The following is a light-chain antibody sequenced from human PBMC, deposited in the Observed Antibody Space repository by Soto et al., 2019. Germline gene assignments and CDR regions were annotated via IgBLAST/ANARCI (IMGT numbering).Light chain of an antibody. Sequence: DIQMTQSPSSLSASVGDRVTISCRASQTITTYLNWYQQKPGKAPQLLIYGASILQSRVPSRFTGSGSGTDLTLTITSLQPDDFATYHCQQTHSTPWTFGQGTKVEIK. CDR3: QQTHSTPWT. V-gene: IGKV1-39*01. J-gene: IGKJ1*01. CDR1: QTITTY. CDR2: GAS.